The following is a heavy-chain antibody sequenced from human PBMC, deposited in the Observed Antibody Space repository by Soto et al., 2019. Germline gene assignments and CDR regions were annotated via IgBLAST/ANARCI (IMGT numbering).Heavy chain of an antibody. V-gene: IGHV1-46*01. CDR3: ARVRAGDTRDFDY. J-gene: IGHJ4*02. CDR2: IIPSGGRT. CDR1: GYSFTNYH. Sequence: QVQLVQSGAEVKQPGASMKVSCKASGYSFTNYHLRWVRQAPGQGLEWMGMIIPSGGRTTYAQKLQGRVTMTRDTSTSTVYLELTSLKSEDTAVYHCARVRAGDTRDFDYWGQGTLVTVSS. D-gene: IGHD3-3*01.